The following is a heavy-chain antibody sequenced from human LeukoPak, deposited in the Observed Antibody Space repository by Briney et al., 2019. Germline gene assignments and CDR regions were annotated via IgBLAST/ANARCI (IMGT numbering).Heavy chain of an antibody. CDR1: GFTVSSNY. V-gene: IGHV3-53*01. Sequence: PGGSLRLSCAASGFTVSSNYMSWVRQAPGKGLEWVSVIYSGGSTYYADSVKGRFTISRDNSKNTLYLQMNSLRAEDTAVYYCATNGAGWDYHMDVWGKGTTVTVSS. CDR3: ATNGAGWDYHMDV. J-gene: IGHJ6*03. D-gene: IGHD2-8*01. CDR2: IYSGGST.